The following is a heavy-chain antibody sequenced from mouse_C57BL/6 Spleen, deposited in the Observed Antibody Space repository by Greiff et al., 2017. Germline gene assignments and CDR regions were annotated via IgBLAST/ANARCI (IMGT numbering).Heavy chain of an antibody. Sequence: VQLKESGPGLVKPSQSLSLTCSVTGYSITSGYYWNWIRQFPGNKLEWMGYISYDGSNNYNPSLKNRISITRDTSKNQFFLKLNSVTTEDTATFYGARNHDGYLFAYWGQGTLVTVSA. D-gene: IGHD2-3*01. V-gene: IGHV3-6*01. CDR2: ISYDGSN. CDR1: GYSITSGYY. CDR3: ARNHDGYLFAY. J-gene: IGHJ3*01.